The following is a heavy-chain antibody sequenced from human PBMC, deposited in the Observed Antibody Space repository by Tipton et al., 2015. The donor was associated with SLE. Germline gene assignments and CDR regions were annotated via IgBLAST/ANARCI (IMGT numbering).Heavy chain of an antibody. J-gene: IGHJ6*02. CDR3: ARDPPSSYYYGMDV. Sequence: TLSLTCTVSGGSISSSIYYLGWIRQPPGKGLEWIGSIYYSGSTYYNPSLKSRVTISVDTSKNQFSLKLTSVTAADTAVYYCARDPPSSYYYGMDVWGQGTTVTVSS. D-gene: IGHD3-16*01. V-gene: IGHV4-39*07. CDR2: IYYSGST. CDR1: GGSISSSIYY.